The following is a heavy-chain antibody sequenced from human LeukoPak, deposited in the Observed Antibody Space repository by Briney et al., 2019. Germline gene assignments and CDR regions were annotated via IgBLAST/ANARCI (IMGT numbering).Heavy chain of an antibody. CDR2: ISGSGGST. CDR3: SIVVVPAAIRGPNWFDP. Sequence: PGGSLRLSCAASGYTFSSYAMSWVRQAPGKGLEWVSAISGSGGSTYYADSVKGRFTISRDNSKNTLYLQMNSLRAEDTAVYYCSIVVVPAAIRGPNWFDPWGQGTLVTVSS. CDR1: GYTFSSYA. V-gene: IGHV3-23*01. J-gene: IGHJ5*02. D-gene: IGHD2-2*02.